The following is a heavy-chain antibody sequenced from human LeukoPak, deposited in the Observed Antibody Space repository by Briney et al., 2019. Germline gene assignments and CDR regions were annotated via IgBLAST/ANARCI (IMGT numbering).Heavy chain of an antibody. V-gene: IGHV3-30-3*01. J-gene: IGHJ4*02. CDR3: AKDAGEGTTPIY. CDR2: ILRDGSTS. CDR1: GFTFMNYA. Sequence: PGGSLRLSCAASGFTFMNYAMHWVRQAPGKGLEWVGIILRDGSTSLYAYAVTGRFTISRDNSRNTIYLQMNSLTTGDTAVYYCAKDAGEGTTPIYWGQGTQVTVSS. D-gene: IGHD1-14*01.